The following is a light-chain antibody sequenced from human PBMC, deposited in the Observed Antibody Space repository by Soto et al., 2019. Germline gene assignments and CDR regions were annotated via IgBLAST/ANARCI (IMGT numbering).Light chain of an antibody. J-gene: IGKJ1*01. CDR2: GAS. CDR1: QSVSNN. Sequence: EIVMTQSPATLSVSPGERATLSCRASQSVSNNLAWYQQKPGQAPRLLIYGASTRATAIPARFSGSGSGTEFTLTISSLQSEDFALYYCQQYNNWPRTFGQGTKVDIK. V-gene: IGKV3-15*01. CDR3: QQYNNWPRT.